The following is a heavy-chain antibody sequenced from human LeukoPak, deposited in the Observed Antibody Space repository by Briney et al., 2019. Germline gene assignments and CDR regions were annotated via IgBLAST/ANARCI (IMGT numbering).Heavy chain of an antibody. CDR1: GFTFSSYG. Sequence: GGSLRLSCAASGFTFSSYGMHWVRQAPGKGLEWVAFIRYDTINKYYAGSVEGRFTLSRDTSKNTLYLQMNSLRAEDTAVYYCVKDTATPVTGGYFYYYMDVWGNGTTVTVSS. V-gene: IGHV3-30*02. CDR2: IRYDTINK. J-gene: IGHJ6*03. CDR3: VKDTATPVTGGYFYYYMDV. D-gene: IGHD4-11*01.